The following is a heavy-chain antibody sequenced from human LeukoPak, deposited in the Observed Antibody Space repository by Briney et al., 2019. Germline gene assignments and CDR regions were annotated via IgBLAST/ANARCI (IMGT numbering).Heavy chain of an antibody. D-gene: IGHD3-22*01. CDR3: AKPDYYDSSGTTGFDY. J-gene: IGHJ4*02. Sequence: GGSLRLSCAASGFTFRRYAMNWVRQAPGKGLEWVSAISGSGGSTYYADSVKGRFTISRDNSKNTLYLQMKSLSAEDTAVYYCAKPDYYDSSGTTGFDYWGQGTLVTVSS. CDR1: GFTFRRYA. CDR2: ISGSGGST. V-gene: IGHV3-23*01.